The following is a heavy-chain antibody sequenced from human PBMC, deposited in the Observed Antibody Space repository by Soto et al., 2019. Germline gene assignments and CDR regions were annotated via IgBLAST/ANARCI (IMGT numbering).Heavy chain of an antibody. J-gene: IGHJ6*02. Sequence: SETLSLTCTVSGGSISSSSYYWGWIRQPPGKGMEWIGSIFYSGSTYYNPSLKSRVTMSVDTSKNQFSLKLSSVTAADTAVYYCAKALGYCSGGSCYPPGYYYGMDVWGQGTTVTVSS. CDR3: AKALGYCSGGSCYPPGYYYGMDV. CDR2: IFYSGST. V-gene: IGHV4-39*01. D-gene: IGHD2-15*01. CDR1: GGSISSSSYY.